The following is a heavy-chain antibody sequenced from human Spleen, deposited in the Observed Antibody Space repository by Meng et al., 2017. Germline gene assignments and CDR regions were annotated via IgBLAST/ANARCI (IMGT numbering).Heavy chain of an antibody. CDR2: INHSGST. J-gene: IGHJ4*02. V-gene: IGHV4-34*01. Sequence: QVQLQEWESGLLKPSETSSLTCVVSGGSFSDYYWSWIRQPPGKGLEWIGEINHSGSTNYNPSLESRATISVDTSQNNLSLKLSSVTAADSAVYYCARGPTTMAHDFDYWGQGTLVTVSS. CDR3: ARGPTTMAHDFDY. CDR1: GGSFSDYY. D-gene: IGHD4-11*01.